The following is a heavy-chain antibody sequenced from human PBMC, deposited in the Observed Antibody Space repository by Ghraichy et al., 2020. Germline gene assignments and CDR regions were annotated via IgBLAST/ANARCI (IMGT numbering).Heavy chain of an antibody. CDR2: IRTSSDI. Sequence: GGSLRLSCAASGFTFSNFALNWVRQAPGKGLEWISYIRTSSDIYYADSSKGRFTISRENAKNSLYLQMNSLRDEDTALYYCSRDSESTGGNLIFHYWGQGTLVTVSS. J-gene: IGHJ4*02. CDR1: GFTFSNFA. V-gene: IGHV3-48*02. CDR3: SRDSESTGGNLIFHY. D-gene: IGHD4-23*01.